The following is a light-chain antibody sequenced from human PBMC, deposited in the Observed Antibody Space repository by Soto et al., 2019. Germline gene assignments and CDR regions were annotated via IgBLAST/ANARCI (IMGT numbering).Light chain of an antibody. CDR3: AGWDGSLKGFV. CDR2: ENN. J-gene: IGLJ1*01. V-gene: IGLV1-44*01. Sequence: QSVLTQPPSASGAPGQRVTISCSVSASNIGSDPVNWYQQVPGTAPKLLIYENNHRPSGVPDRFSGSKSGTSASLVISGLQSEDEAEYFCAGWDGSLKGFVFGTGTKVTVL. CDR1: ASNIGSDP.